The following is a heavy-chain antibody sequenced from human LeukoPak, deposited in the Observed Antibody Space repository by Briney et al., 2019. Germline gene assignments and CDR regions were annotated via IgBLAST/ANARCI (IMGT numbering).Heavy chain of an antibody. J-gene: IGHJ3*02. D-gene: IGHD4-17*01. CDR2: ISASGDTT. CDR3: AKDPNGDYVGAFDT. Sequence: GGSLRLSCAASGFTFSTYPMTWVRQAPGKGLEWVSGISASGDTTYYTDSVKGRFTISRDNSKNTVYLEMSSLRAEDAAVYYCAKDPNGDYVGAFDTWGQGTMVIVSS. CDR1: GFTFSTYP. V-gene: IGHV3-23*01.